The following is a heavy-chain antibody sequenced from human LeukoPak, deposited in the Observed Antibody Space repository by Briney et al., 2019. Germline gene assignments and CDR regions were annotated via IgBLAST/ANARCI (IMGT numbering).Heavy chain of an antibody. CDR1: GGSISSYY. J-gene: IGHJ6*03. CDR2: INHSGST. V-gene: IGHV4-34*01. CDR3: ARGIVATSNYYYYYYMDV. D-gene: IGHD5-12*01. Sequence: SETLSLTCTVSGGSISSYYWSWIRQPPGKGLEWIGEINHSGSTNYNPSLKSRVTISVDTSKNQFSLKLSSVTAADTAVYYCARGIVATSNYYYYYYMDVWGKGTTVTVSS.